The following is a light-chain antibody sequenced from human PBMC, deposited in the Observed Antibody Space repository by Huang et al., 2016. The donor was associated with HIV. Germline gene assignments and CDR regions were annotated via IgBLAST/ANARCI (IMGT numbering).Light chain of an antibody. CDR2: GAA. J-gene: IGKJ2*01. CDR1: QSVSSSY. CDR3: QQYGSSPYT. Sequence: DIVLTQSPGTLSLSPGERATLSCRASQSVSSSYLAWYQQKPGQAPRRLVYGAASRATGLPDRFSGSGSGTNFTLTISRLEPEDFAVYYCQQYGSSPYTFGQGTKLEIK. V-gene: IGKV3-20*01.